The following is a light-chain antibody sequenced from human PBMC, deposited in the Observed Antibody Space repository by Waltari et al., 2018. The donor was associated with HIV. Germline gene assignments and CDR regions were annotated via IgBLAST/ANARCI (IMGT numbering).Light chain of an antibody. Sequence: QMTQSPSSLSASVGDRVTLTCRTSKDIGTYLNWYQQRPQKAPVLLVYLASRLQTGVPSRFTGSGSGTDFTLTINSLQPEDFATYFCQQSYSVPRTFGQGTRLEI. V-gene: IGKV1-39*01. J-gene: IGKJ2*02. CDR2: LAS. CDR1: KDIGTY. CDR3: QQSYSVPRT.